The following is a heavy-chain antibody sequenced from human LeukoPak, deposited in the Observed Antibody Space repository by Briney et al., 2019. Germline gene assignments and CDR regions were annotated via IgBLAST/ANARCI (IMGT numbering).Heavy chain of an antibody. CDR3: ARPRVYNWNDNYYYGMDV. Sequence: ASVKVSCKASGYTFTSYGISWVRQAPGQGLEWMGWISAYNGNTNYAQKLQGRVTMTTDTSTSTAYMELRSLRSDDTAVYYRARPRVYNWNDNYYYGMDVWGKGTMVTVSS. V-gene: IGHV1-18*04. D-gene: IGHD1-1*01. J-gene: IGHJ6*04. CDR2: ISAYNGNT. CDR1: GYTFTSYG.